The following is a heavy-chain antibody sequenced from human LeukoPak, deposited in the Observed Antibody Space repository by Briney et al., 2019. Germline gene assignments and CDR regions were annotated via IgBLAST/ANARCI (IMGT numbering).Heavy chain of an antibody. Sequence: PSETLSLTCAVYGGSFSGYYWSWIRQPPGKGLEWIGEINHSGSTNYNPSLKSRVTISVDTSKNQFSLKLSSVTAADTAVYYCATSIAAFGWFDPWGQGTLVTVSS. CDR1: GGSFSGYY. J-gene: IGHJ5*02. V-gene: IGHV4-34*01. CDR2: INHSGST. CDR3: ATSIAAFGWFDP. D-gene: IGHD6-6*01.